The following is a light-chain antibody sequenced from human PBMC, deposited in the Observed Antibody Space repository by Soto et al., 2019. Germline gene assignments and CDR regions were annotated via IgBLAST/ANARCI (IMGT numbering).Light chain of an antibody. Sequence: DIQMTQSPSSLSASVGDRVTLTCRASHTIATYLNWYQQKAGKVPEVLIYGASTLQVGVPSRFTGSGYGTDFTVTINNVQPEDFATYYCQQFYYYAHTFGQGTKLEVK. J-gene: IGKJ2*01. CDR3: QQFYYYAHT. V-gene: IGKV1-39*01. CDR2: GAS. CDR1: HTIATY.